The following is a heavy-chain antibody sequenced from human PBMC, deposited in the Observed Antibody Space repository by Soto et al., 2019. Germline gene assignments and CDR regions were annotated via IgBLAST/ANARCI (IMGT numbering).Heavy chain of an antibody. J-gene: IGHJ4*02. Sequence: EVQLVESGGGLVQPGGSLRLSCAASGFTFSDNYMDWVRQAPGKGLEWVGRTRNKANSYSTEYAASVRGRLTISRDESKNSLYLQMNSLKTEDTAVYYCVRTSHYGSGSWNFDYWGQGTLVTVSS. CDR3: VRTSHYGSGSWNFDY. CDR2: TRNKANSYST. V-gene: IGHV3-72*01. D-gene: IGHD3-10*01. CDR1: GFTFSDNY.